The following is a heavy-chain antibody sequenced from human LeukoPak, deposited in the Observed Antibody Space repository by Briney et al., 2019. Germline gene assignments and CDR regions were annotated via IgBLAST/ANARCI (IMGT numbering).Heavy chain of an antibody. V-gene: IGHV4-59*08. CDR3: ARRSDSSWNFDF. D-gene: IGHD6-13*01. J-gene: IGHJ4*02. CDR1: GGSISTYY. Sequence: SETLSLTCTVSGGSISTYYWSWIRQPPGKGLEWIGYIHYSGSTNYNPSLKSRVTTFVDTSKNQFPLRLSSVTAADTAVYYCARRSDSSWNFDFWGQGMLVTVSS. CDR2: IHYSGST.